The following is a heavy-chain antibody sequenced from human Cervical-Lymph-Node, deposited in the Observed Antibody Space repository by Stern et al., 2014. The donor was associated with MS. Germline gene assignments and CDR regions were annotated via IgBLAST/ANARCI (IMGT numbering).Heavy chain of an antibody. Sequence: QVQLVESGAVVKKPGSSVKVSCKASGGLSGTNALSWVRQAPGQGLEWMGGIIPMFDTVNYAQKFEGRVTITADESTSTAYMELRRLRSEDTAVYYCARDRELQGEMDVWGQGTTVTVS. CDR2: IIPMFDTV. CDR1: GGLSGTNA. V-gene: IGHV1-69*01. CDR3: ARDRELQGEMDV. D-gene: IGHD1-7*01. J-gene: IGHJ6*02.